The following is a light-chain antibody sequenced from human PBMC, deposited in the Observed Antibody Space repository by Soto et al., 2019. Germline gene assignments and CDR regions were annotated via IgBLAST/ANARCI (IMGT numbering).Light chain of an antibody. CDR3: QQRRNWPT. V-gene: IGKV3-11*01. J-gene: IGKJ3*01. CDR2: DAS. Sequence: EIVLTQSPATLSLSPGERATLSCRASQSVSSYLAWYQQKPGQAPRLLIYDASNRATGIPARFSGSGSGTDFTLTISSLEPEDFAVDYCQQRRNWPTFGPGTKVDIK. CDR1: QSVSSY.